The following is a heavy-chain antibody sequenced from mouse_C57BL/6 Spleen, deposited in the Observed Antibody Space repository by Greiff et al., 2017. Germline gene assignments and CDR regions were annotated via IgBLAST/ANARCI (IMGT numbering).Heavy chain of an antibody. CDR2: IDPNGGGT. V-gene: IGHV1-72*01. CDR1: GYTFTSYW. D-gene: IGHD1-1*01. CDR3: ARSGFRYYCSGHSIDY. J-gene: IGHJ2*01. Sequence: VQLQQPGAELVKPGASVKLSCTASGYTFTSYWMHWVKQRPGRGLEWIGRIDPNGGGTKYNEKFKSKATLTVDKPSSTAYMQLSSLTSEDSAVYYCARSGFRYYCSGHSIDYWGQGTTLTVSS.